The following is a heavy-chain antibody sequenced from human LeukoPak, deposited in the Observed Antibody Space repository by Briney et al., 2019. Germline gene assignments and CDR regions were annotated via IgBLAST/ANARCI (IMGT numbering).Heavy chain of an antibody. Sequence: PSETLSLTCTVSGGSISSYYWSWIRQPAGKGLEWIGRIYTSGSTNYNPSLKSRVTMSVDTSKNQFSLKLSSVTAAATAVYYCAREGTLVVSEEYSQHWGQGNLVTVSS. CDR3: AREGTLVVSEEYSQH. CDR1: GGSISSYY. J-gene: IGHJ1*01. CDR2: IYTSGST. D-gene: IGHD1-1*01. V-gene: IGHV4-4*07.